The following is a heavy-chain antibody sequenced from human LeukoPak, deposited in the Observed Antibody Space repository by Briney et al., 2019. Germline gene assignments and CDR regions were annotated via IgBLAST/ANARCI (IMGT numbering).Heavy chain of an antibody. Sequence: PSETLSLICAVYGGSFSGYYWSWIRQPPGKGLEWIGEINHSGSTNYNPSLKSRVTISVDTSKNQFSLKLSSVTAADTAVYYCARVYDSSGYTPYDAFDIWGQGTMVTVSS. CDR1: GGSFSGYY. J-gene: IGHJ3*02. CDR3: ARVYDSSGYTPYDAFDI. V-gene: IGHV4-34*01. D-gene: IGHD3-22*01. CDR2: INHSGST.